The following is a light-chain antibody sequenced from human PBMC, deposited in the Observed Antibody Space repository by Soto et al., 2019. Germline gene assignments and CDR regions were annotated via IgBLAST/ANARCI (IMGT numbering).Light chain of an antibody. J-gene: IGKJ5*01. CDR1: KNINTW. Sequence: DIQMTQSPSTLSASVGDRVTITCRASKNINTWVAWYQQKPGKAPKLLIYDASSLESGVPSRFSGSGSGTEFTLTISSLQPEDFATYYCQQLKSNLITFGQGTRLEIK. CDR2: DAS. V-gene: IGKV1-5*01. CDR3: QQLKSNLIT.